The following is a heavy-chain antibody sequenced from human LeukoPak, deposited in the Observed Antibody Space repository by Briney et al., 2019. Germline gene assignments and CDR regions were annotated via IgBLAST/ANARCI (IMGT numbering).Heavy chain of an antibody. V-gene: IGHV4-4*07. CDR3: ARGAYSSGSYSLFDP. J-gene: IGHJ5*02. D-gene: IGHD3-10*01. CDR2: VYSSGST. CDR1: GGSISSYY. Sequence: SETLSLTCTVSGGSISSYYWSWIRQPAGKGLGWIGRVYSSGSTNYTPSLKSRVAMSVDTSKNQLSLKLNSVTAADAAVYLCARGAYSSGSYSLFDPWGQGTLVTGSS.